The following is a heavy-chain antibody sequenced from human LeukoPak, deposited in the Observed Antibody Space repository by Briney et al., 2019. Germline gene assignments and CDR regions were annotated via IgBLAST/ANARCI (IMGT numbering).Heavy chain of an antibody. CDR3: ARDHCSGGSCYSPLFDY. V-gene: IGHV4-34*01. CDR1: GGSFSGYY. D-gene: IGHD2-15*01. Sequence: PSETLSLTCAVYGGSFSGYYWSWIRQPPGKGLELIGEINHSGSTNYNPSLKSRVTISVDTSKNQFSLKLSSVTAADTAVYYCARDHCSGGSCYSPLFDYWGQGTLVTVSS. J-gene: IGHJ4*02. CDR2: INHSGST.